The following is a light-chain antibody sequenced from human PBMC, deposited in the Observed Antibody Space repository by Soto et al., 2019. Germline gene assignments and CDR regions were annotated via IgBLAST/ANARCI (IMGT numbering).Light chain of an antibody. V-gene: IGKV3-20*01. CDR1: QTISKNY. CDR3: QQCATPPLT. Sequence: EIVLTQSPATLSLSPGERATLSCRASQTISKNYLACYQQKPGQAPRLLIYDASSRATGIPDRFSGSGSGTDFTLTISRLEPEDFAVYYCQQCATPPLTFGQGTKVEIK. J-gene: IGKJ1*01. CDR2: DAS.